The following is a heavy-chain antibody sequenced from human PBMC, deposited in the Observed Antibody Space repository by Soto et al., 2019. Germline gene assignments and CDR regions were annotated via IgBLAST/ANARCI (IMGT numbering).Heavy chain of an antibody. J-gene: IGHJ4*02. Sequence: QVQLVESGGGVVQPGRSLRLSCAASGFTFSSYGMHWVRQAPGKGLEWVAVISYDGSNKYYADSVKGRFTISRDNSKNTLYLQMNSLRAEDTAVYHCAKGIQLWSVDYWGQGTLVTVSS. CDR1: GFTFSSYG. D-gene: IGHD5-18*01. CDR2: ISYDGSNK. V-gene: IGHV3-30*18. CDR3: AKGIQLWSVDY.